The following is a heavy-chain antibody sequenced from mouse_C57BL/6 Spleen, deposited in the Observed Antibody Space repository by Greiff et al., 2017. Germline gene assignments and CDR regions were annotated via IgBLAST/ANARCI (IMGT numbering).Heavy chain of an antibody. Sequence: QVQLQQPGAELVMPGASVKLSCKASGYTFTSYWMHWVKQRPGQGLEWIGEIDPSDSNTNYNHKFKGKSTLTVDKSSSPAYMQLSSLTSEDSAVDYCASIGATDAIDYWGQGTAVTVSS. CDR1: GYTFTSYW. V-gene: IGHV1-69*01. CDR2: IDPSDSNT. J-gene: IGHJ4*01. D-gene: IGHD1-1*01. CDR3: ASIGATDAIDY.